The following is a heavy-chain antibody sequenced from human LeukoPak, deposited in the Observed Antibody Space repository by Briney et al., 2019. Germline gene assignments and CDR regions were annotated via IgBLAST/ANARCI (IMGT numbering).Heavy chain of an antibody. V-gene: IGHV4-59*01. CDR3: ARALDYYDSNSAPYNWFDP. CDR1: GGSISSYY. Sequence: SETLPLTCTVSGGSISSYYWSWIRQPPGKGLEWIGYIYYSGSTNYNPSLKSRVTISVDTSKNQFSLKLSSVTAADTAVYYCARALDYYDSNSAPYNWFDPWGQGTLVTVSS. J-gene: IGHJ5*02. CDR2: IYYSGST. D-gene: IGHD3-22*01.